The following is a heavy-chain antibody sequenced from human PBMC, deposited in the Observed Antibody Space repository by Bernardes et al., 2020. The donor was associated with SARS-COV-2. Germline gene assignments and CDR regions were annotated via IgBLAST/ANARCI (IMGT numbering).Heavy chain of an antibody. V-gene: IGHV4-59*01. CDR2: ISYSGST. J-gene: IGHJ6*02. CDR1: GGSISSYY. Sequence: SETLSLTCTVSGGSISSYYWSWIRQPPGKGLEWIGYISYSGSTNYNPSLKSRVTISVDTSKNQFSLKLSSVTAADTAVYYCVRKAGYSYGYYYGMDVWGQGTTVTVSS. D-gene: IGHD5-18*01. CDR3: VRKAGYSYGYYYGMDV.